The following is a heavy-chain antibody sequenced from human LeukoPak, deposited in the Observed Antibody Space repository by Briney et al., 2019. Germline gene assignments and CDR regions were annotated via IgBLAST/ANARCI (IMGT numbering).Heavy chain of an antibody. D-gene: IGHD3-10*01. J-gene: IGHJ4*02. V-gene: IGHV3-23*01. CDR2: ISGSGGST. CDR1: GFTFSSYA. Sequence: GGSLRLSCAASGFTFSSYAMSWVRQAPGKGLEWVSAISGSGGSTYYADTVKGRFTISRDNSKNTLYLQMNSLRAEDTAVYYCAKNTLLWFGELLGWGQGTLVTVSS. CDR3: AKNTLLWFGELLG.